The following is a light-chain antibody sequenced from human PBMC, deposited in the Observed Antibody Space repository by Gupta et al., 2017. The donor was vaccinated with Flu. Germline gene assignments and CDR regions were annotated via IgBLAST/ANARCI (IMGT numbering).Light chain of an antibody. Sequence: HSVLTQPPAASGTPAQTVTMSCSGGRSHIGRHHVSCYLQLPGTAPSLLVYRDNKRHPGVPDRFSGSKSGTSASLAITGLRAEDEADYYCNSWDESLSVWVFGGGTKLTVL. CDR3: NSWDESLSVWV. J-gene: IGLJ3*02. V-gene: IGLV1-47*01. CDR2: RDN. CDR1: RSHIGRHH.